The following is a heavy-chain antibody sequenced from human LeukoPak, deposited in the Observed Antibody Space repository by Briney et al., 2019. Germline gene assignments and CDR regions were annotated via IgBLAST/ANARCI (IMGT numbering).Heavy chain of an antibody. D-gene: IGHD3-9*01. CDR2: IYYSGST. J-gene: IGHJ5*02. CDR3: ARHLDYDILTGYCNWFDP. V-gene: IGHV4-39*01. Sequence: SETLSLTCTVSGGSISSSSYYWGWIRQPPGKGLEWIGSIYYSGSTYYNPSLKSRVTISVDTSKNQFSLKLSSVTAADTAVYYCARHLDYDILTGYCNWFDPWGQGTLVTVSS. CDR1: GGSISSSSYY.